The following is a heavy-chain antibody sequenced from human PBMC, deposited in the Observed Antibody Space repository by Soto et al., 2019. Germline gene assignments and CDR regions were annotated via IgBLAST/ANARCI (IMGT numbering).Heavy chain of an antibody. CDR3: ARQRTTVVTQAYFDH. CDR1: GGSITSSSYY. Sequence: SETLSLTCTVSGGSITSSSYYWGWIRQPPGKGLEWIGGIYYSGRSYYNPSLKSRVTMSVDTSKNQFSLTLNSVTAADAAVYYCARQRTTVVTQAYFDHWGQGALVTVSS. D-gene: IGHD4-17*01. CDR2: IYYSGRS. V-gene: IGHV4-39*01. J-gene: IGHJ4*02.